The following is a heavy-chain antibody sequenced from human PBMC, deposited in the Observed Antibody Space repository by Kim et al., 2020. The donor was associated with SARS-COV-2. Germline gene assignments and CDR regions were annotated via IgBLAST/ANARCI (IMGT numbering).Heavy chain of an antibody. Sequence: GGSLRLSCAASGFTFSSYGMHWVRQAPGKGLEWVAVISYDGSNKYYADSVKGRFTISRDNSKNTLYLQMNSLRAEDTAVYYCAKDDTVTTARGYYYYYYGMDVWGQGTTVTVSS. CDR3: AKDDTVTTARGYYYYYYGMDV. V-gene: IGHV3-30*18. CDR2: ISYDGSNK. J-gene: IGHJ6*02. CDR1: GFTFSSYG. D-gene: IGHD4-17*01.